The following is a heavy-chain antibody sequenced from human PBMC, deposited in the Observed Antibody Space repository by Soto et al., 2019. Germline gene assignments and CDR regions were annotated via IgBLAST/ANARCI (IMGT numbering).Heavy chain of an antibody. J-gene: IGHJ4*02. Sequence: GGSLRLSCAASGFTFSSYAMNWVRQAPGKGLEWVSVISGSDGSTYYAESVKGRFSVSRDNARNSVYLQMSSLRAEDTAFYYCAKMEYGLYYSDYWGLGTLVTVSS. CDR2: ISGSDGST. CDR1: GFTFSSYA. D-gene: IGHD3-3*01. V-gene: IGHV3-23*01. CDR3: AKMEYGLYYSDY.